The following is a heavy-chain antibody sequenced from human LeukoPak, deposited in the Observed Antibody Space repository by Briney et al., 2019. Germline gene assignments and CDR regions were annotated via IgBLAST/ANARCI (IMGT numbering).Heavy chain of an antibody. Sequence: ASVKVSCKASGYTFTSYAMNWVRQAPGQGLGWMGWINTNTGNPTYAQGFTGRFVFSLDTSVSTAYLQISSLKAEDTAVYYCAARQRVVPHAFDIWGQGTMVTVSS. V-gene: IGHV7-4-1*02. D-gene: IGHD3-3*01. CDR3: AARQRVVPHAFDI. CDR1: GYTFTSYA. J-gene: IGHJ3*02. CDR2: INTNTGNP.